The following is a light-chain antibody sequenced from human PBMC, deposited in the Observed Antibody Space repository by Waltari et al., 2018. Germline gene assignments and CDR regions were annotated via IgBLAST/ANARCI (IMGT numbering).Light chain of an antibody. Sequence: EIVLTQSPATLSLSPGERATLSCRASQSVRGYLAWYQQKPGQAPRLLLYDASNRASGIPARFSGSGSGTDFRLSISSLEPEDFAVYYCQQRHNWPLTFGGGTKVEIK. J-gene: IGKJ4*01. V-gene: IGKV3-11*01. CDR1: QSVRGY. CDR3: QQRHNWPLT. CDR2: DAS.